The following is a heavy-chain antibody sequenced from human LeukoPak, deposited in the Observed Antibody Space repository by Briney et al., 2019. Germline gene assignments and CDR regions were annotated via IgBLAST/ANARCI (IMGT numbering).Heavy chain of an antibody. Sequence: GGSLRLSCAASGFTFSSYSLNWVRQTPGKGLEWVSVIYSGGSTYYADSVKGRFTISRDNSKNTLYLQMNSLRAEDTAVYYCAREGGSVIDYWGQGTLVTVSS. V-gene: IGHV3-53*01. CDR3: AREGGSVIDY. CDR2: IYSGGST. CDR1: GFTFSSYS. D-gene: IGHD3-16*01. J-gene: IGHJ4*02.